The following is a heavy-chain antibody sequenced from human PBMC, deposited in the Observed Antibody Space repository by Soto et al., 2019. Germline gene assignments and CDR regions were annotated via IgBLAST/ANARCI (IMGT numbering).Heavy chain of an antibody. CDR2: ISGSGGST. D-gene: IGHD2-21*02. Sequence: HPGGSLRLSCAASGFTFSSYAMSWVRQAPGKGLEWVSAISGSGGSTYYADSVKGRFTISRDNSKNTLYLQMNSLRAEDTAVFYCAKVWQGSTVVTPGDAFDIWGQGTMVTVSS. V-gene: IGHV3-23*01. CDR1: GFTFSSYA. CDR3: AKVWQGSTVVTPGDAFDI. J-gene: IGHJ3*02.